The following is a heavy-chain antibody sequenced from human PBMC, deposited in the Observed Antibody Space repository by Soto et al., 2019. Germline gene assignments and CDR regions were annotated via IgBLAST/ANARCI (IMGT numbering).Heavy chain of an antibody. J-gene: IGHJ6*02. Sequence: ASVKVSCKASGYTFPNYGISWVRQAPGQGLEWMGWISGYNVNTNYVQKLLGRVTMTTDTSTTTAYMELRSLRSDDTAVYYCARDPPPGGQTEIYYGLDVWGQGTTVTVSS. CDR1: GYTFPNYG. D-gene: IGHD3-16*01. V-gene: IGHV1-18*01. CDR2: ISGYNVNT. CDR3: ARDPPPGGQTEIYYGLDV.